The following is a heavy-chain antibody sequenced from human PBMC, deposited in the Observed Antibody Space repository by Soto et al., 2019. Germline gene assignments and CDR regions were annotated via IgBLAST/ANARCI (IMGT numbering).Heavy chain of an antibody. CDR3: ATDLAGACGGYYIDY. V-gene: IGHV3-72*01. CDR1: GLTFSDHY. D-gene: IGHD2-8*01. Sequence: EVQLVESGGALVQPGGSLRLSCTVSGLTFSDHYMDWVRQAPGKGLEWVGRIRNNVRSYTTEYAASVNGRFIISRDDSRNSLYLQMNSLKSEDTAVYYCATDLAGACGGYYIDYWGQGTLVTVSS. J-gene: IGHJ4*02. CDR2: IRNNVRSYTT.